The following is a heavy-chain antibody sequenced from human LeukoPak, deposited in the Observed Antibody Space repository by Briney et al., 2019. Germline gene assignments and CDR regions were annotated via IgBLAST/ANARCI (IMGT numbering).Heavy chain of an antibody. D-gene: IGHD2-15*01. Sequence: ETSLRLSCVASAFTFNNHGMHWVRQAPGKGLEWVSVIAGDGGAKFYADSVKGRFTLSRDNSKNMLYLEMNSLTVEDTAVYYCAREATWGQWYFDHWGQGTPVTVSS. V-gene: IGHV3-30*03. CDR3: AREATWGQWYFDH. CDR1: AFTFNNHG. CDR2: IAGDGGAK. J-gene: IGHJ4*02.